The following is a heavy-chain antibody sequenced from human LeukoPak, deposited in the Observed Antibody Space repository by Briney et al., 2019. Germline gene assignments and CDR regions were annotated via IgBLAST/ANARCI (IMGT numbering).Heavy chain of an antibody. Sequence: ASVKVSCKASRYTFTSYDINWARQATGQGLEWMGWMNPNSGNTGYAQKFQGRVTMTRNTSISTAYMELSSLRSEDTAVYYCARARCYGDHDAFDIWGQGTMVTVSS. CDR1: RYTFTSYD. V-gene: IGHV1-8*01. CDR3: ARARCYGDHDAFDI. CDR2: MNPNSGNT. D-gene: IGHD4-17*01. J-gene: IGHJ3*02.